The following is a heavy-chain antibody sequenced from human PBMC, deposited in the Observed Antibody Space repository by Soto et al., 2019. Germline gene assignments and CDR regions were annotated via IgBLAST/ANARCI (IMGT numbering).Heavy chain of an antibody. V-gene: IGHV4-59*01. CDR2: IYYSGST. J-gene: IGHJ5*02. CDR1: GGSISSYY. CDR3: ARAGYCSGGSCYQVGWFDP. Sequence: QVQLQESGPGLVKPSETLSLTCTVSGGSISSYYWSWIRQPPGKGLEWIGYIYYSGSTNYNPSLKRRVTISVDTSKNQCSLKLSSVTAADTAVYYCARAGYCSGGSCYQVGWFDPWGQGTLVTVSS. D-gene: IGHD2-15*01.